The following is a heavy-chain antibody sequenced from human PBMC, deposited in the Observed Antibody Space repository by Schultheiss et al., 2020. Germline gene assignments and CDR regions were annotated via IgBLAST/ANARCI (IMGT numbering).Heavy chain of an antibody. CDR2: IYYSGST. Sequence: SETLSLTCAVYGGSFSGYYWSWIRQPPGKGLEWIGYIYYSGSTNYNPSLKSRVTMSVDTSKNQFSLKLSSVTAADTAVYYCARVKERGSSWYGGLDRDYGMDVWGQGTTVTVSS. CDR3: ARVKERGSSWYGGLDRDYGMDV. J-gene: IGHJ6*02. V-gene: IGHV4-59*01. D-gene: IGHD6-13*01. CDR1: GGSFSGYY.